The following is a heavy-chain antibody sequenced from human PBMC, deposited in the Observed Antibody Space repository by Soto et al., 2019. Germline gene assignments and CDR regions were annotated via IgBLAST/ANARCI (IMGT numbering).Heavy chain of an antibody. Sequence: GGSLRLSCAASGFSFSDYYMTWIRQAPGKGLEWVSYIGSSVSIIYYADSVKGRFTISRDNAKNSLYLQMNSLRAEDTAVYYCARTNYDILNLADYWGEGTLVTVSS. V-gene: IGHV3-11*01. CDR3: ARTNYDILNLADY. D-gene: IGHD3-9*01. CDR2: IGSSVSII. J-gene: IGHJ4*02. CDR1: GFSFSDYY.